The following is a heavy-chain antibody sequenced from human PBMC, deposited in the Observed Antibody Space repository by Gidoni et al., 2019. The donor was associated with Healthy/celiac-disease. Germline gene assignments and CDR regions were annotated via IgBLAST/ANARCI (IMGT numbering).Heavy chain of an antibody. V-gene: IGHV1-69*04. J-gene: IGHJ5*02. Sequence: QVQLVQSGAEVKKPGSSVKVSCKVSGGTFSSYAISWVRQAPGQGLEWMGRIIPILGIANYAQKFQGRVTITADKSTSTAYMELSSLRSEDTAVYYCARDWGNQDYGSGNCFDPWGQGTLVTVSS. CDR3: ARDWGNQDYGSGNCFDP. CDR2: IIPILGIA. D-gene: IGHD3-10*01. CDR1: GGTFSSYA.